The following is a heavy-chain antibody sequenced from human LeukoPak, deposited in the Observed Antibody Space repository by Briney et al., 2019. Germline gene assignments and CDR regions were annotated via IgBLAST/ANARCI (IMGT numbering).Heavy chain of an antibody. CDR2: ISWNSGSI. V-gene: IGHV3-9*01. D-gene: IGHD5-24*01. CDR1: GFTFDDYA. J-gene: IGHJ4*02. Sequence: GGSLRLSCAASGFTFDDYAMHWVRQAPGKGLERVSGISWNSGSIGYADSVKGRFTISRDNAKTSLYLQMNSLRAEDTALYYCAKDLGPGSMATSPGFDYWGQGTLVTVSS. CDR3: AKDLGPGSMATSPGFDY.